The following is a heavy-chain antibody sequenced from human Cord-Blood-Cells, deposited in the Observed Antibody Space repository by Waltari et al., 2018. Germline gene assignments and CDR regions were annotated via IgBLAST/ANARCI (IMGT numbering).Heavy chain of an antibody. CDR1: GGSISSSSYY. Sequence: QLQLQESGPGLVRPSETLSLTCTVSGGSISSSSYYWGWIRQPPGKGLEWIGSIYYSGSTYYNPSLKSRVTISVDTSKNQFSLKLSSVTAADTAVYYCARPWYYDILTGYDAFDIWGQGTMVTVSS. J-gene: IGHJ3*02. V-gene: IGHV4-39*01. CDR2: IYYSGST. D-gene: IGHD3-9*01. CDR3: ARPWYYDILTGYDAFDI.